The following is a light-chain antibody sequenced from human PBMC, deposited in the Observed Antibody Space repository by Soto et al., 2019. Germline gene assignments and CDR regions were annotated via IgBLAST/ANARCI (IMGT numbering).Light chain of an antibody. V-gene: IGLV2-14*01. CDR1: SSDVGGYNY. CDR2: DVS. Sequence: QSVLTQPASVSGSPGQSITISCTGTSSDVGGYNYVSWYQQHPGKAPKLMIYDVSNRPSGVSNRFSGSKSGNTASLTSSGLHAEDEADYYCSSYTSSSTLEVVFGGGTKVTVL. J-gene: IGLJ2*01. CDR3: SSYTSSSTLEVV.